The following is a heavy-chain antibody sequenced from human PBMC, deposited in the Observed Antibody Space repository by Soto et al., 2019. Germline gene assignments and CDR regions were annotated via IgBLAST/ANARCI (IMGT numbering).Heavy chain of an antibody. Sequence: PGESLKISCKGSGYSFTNYWIGWVRQMPGEGLEWMGIIYVGDSDTRYSPSFQGQVTISADKSISTAYLRWSSLKAWDTAMYYCVRLVNRFDFDYWGQGTLVTVSS. CDR2: IYVGDSDT. J-gene: IGHJ4*02. CDR1: GYSFTNYW. CDR3: VRLVNRFDFDY. V-gene: IGHV5-51*01.